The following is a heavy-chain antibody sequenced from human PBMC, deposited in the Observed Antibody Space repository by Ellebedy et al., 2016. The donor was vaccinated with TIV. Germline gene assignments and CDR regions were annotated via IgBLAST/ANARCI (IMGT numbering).Heavy chain of an antibody. D-gene: IGHD6-6*01. J-gene: IGHJ4*02. CDR1: GFTFDDYA. CDR2: ISWNSGTI. V-gene: IGHV3-9*01. CDR3: AKDIESSGLGMAFDY. Sequence: PGGSLRLSCSASGFTFDDYAMQWVRQAPGKGLEWVSGISWNSGTIGYGESVKGRFTISRDNAKNSLYLQMNSLRVEDTALYYCAKDIESSGLGMAFDYWGQGTLVTVSS.